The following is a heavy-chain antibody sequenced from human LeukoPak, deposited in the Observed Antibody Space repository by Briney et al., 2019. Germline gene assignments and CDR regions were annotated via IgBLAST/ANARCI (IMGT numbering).Heavy chain of an antibody. Sequence: GGSLRLSCAASGFTFSSYGLHWVRQAPGKGLEWVAVISYDGSNKYYADSVKGRFTISRDNSKNTLYLQMNSLRAEDTAVYYCARVLNCGGDCHHVDYWGQGTLVTVSS. V-gene: IGHV3-30*03. CDR1: GFTFSSYG. CDR3: ARVLNCGGDCHHVDY. D-gene: IGHD2-21*02. CDR2: ISYDGSNK. J-gene: IGHJ4*02.